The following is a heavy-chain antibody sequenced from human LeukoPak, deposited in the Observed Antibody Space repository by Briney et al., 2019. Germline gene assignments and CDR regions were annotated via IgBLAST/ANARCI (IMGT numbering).Heavy chain of an antibody. CDR1: GFRFSSYS. Sequence: GGSLRLSCAVSGFRFSSYSMNWVRQAPGKGLEWVSYISSSSSTMYYADSVKGRFTISRDNAKNSLYLQMNSLRAEDTAVYYCARAYPRYRSSTSCYTNYWGQGALVTVSS. D-gene: IGHD2-2*02. J-gene: IGHJ4*02. CDR2: ISSSSSTM. CDR3: ARAYPRYRSSTSCYTNY. V-gene: IGHV3-48*01.